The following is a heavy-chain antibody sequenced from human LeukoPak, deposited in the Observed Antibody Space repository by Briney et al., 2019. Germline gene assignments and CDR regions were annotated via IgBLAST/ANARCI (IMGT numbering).Heavy chain of an antibody. CDR1: GYTFTAYP. Sequence: ASVKVSCKASGYTFTAYPMHWVRQAPGQGLEWMGWINPNTGSTNYAQKFQGRVTMTRDTSISTAYMELSSLRSDDTALYYCARPTNIWSAFHLWGQGTLVTVSS. D-gene: IGHD2-2*01. CDR3: ARPTNIWSAFHL. V-gene: IGHV1-2*02. J-gene: IGHJ5*02. CDR2: INPNTGST.